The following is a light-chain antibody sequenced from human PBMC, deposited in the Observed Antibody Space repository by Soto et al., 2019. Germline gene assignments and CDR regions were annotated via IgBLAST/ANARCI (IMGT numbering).Light chain of an antibody. CDR2: EVT. J-gene: IGLJ1*01. CDR3: YSYAGSTRV. Sequence: QSVLTQPPSASGSPGQSVTISCTGTSSDVGGYNYVSWYQQHPGKAPKLMIYEVTKRPSGVPDRFSGSKSGNTASLTVSGLLPEDEADYYCYSYAGSTRVFGTGTKV. CDR1: SSDVGGYNY. V-gene: IGLV2-8*01.